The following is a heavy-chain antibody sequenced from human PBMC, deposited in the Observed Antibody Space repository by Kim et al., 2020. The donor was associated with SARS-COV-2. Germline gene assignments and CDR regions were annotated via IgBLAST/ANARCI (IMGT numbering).Heavy chain of an antibody. CDR3: ARGDGLINYDILTGYSCYF. J-gene: IGHJ4*03. D-gene: IGHD3-9*01. Sequence: ASVKVSCKTSGYTFASYGITWVRQAPGQGPEWMGLISAYNDNTNYAQKFQGRVTMTTDISTSTVYMELRSLRSDDTAVYYCARGDGLINYDILTGYSCYF. CDR1: GYTFASYG. V-gene: IGHV1-18*01. CDR2: ISAYNDNT.